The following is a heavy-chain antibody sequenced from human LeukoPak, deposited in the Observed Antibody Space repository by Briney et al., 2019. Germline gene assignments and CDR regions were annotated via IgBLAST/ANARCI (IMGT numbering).Heavy chain of an antibody. CDR3: ARGPYDIFDY. CDR1: GGSISSSSYY. J-gene: IGHJ4*02. V-gene: IGHV4-39*07. CDR2: IYYSGST. D-gene: IGHD3-9*01. Sequence: SETLSLTCTVSGGSISSSSYYWGWIRQPPGKGLEWIGSIYYSGSTYYNPSLKSRVTISVDTSKNQFSLKLSSVTAADTAVYYCARGPYDIFDYWGQGTLVTVSS.